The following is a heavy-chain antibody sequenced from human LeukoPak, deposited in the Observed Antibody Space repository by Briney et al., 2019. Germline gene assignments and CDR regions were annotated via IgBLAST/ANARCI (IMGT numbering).Heavy chain of an antibody. J-gene: IGHJ3*02. D-gene: IGHD2-21*02. CDR3: AKDAGWTATHGFDI. V-gene: IGHV3-74*01. CDR2: INSDGSTI. Sequence: GGSLRLSCAASGFTFSSYWMHWVRQAPGKGLVWVSRINSDGSTITYADSVKGRFTISRDNSKNTLYLQMNSLRAEDTAVYYCAKDAGWTATHGFDIWGQGTMVTVSS. CDR1: GFTFSSYW.